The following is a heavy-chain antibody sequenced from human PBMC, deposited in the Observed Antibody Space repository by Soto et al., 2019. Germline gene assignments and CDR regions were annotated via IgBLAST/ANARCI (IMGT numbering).Heavy chain of an antibody. CDR3: ARDYGYTYGLIY. V-gene: IGHV3-48*02. J-gene: IGHJ4*02. CDR2: ISSSRSTT. CDR1: GFTFSSYS. D-gene: IGHD5-18*01. Sequence: PGGSLRLSCAASGFTFSSYSMNWVRQAPGKGLEWVSYISSSRSTTYYADSVKGRLTISRDNAKSSLYLQMNSLRDEDTAVYYCARDYGYTYGLIYWGQGTLVTVSS.